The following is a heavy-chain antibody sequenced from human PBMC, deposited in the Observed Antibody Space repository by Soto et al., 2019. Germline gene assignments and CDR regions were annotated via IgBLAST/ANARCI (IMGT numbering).Heavy chain of an antibody. J-gene: IGHJ3*02. CDR3: ARDNIIRPGIHDTFDI. CDR1: GYTFTNYG. CDR2: ISGYKNKA. Sequence: QVQLVQSGAEVKKPGASVKVSCKASGYTFTNYGITWVRQAPGQGLEWMGWISGYKNKANYAQNLQGRVTMTTDTSTSSAYMELRSLRSDDTAVYYCARDNIIRPGIHDTFDIWGQGTMVTVSS. V-gene: IGHV1-18*01. D-gene: IGHD3-10*01.